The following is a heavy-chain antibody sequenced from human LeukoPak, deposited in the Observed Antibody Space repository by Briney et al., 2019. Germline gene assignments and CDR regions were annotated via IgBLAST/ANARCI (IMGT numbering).Heavy chain of an antibody. V-gene: IGHV1-46*01. J-gene: IGHJ4*02. Sequence: ASVKVSCKASGYTFTSYYMHWVRQAPGEGLEWMGIINPSGGSTTYAQKFQGRVTMTEDTSTDTAYMELSSLRSEDTAVYYCATIDGHYDSSGYWGQGTLVIVSS. D-gene: IGHD3-22*01. CDR1: GYTFTSYY. CDR3: ATIDGHYDSSGY. CDR2: INPSGGST.